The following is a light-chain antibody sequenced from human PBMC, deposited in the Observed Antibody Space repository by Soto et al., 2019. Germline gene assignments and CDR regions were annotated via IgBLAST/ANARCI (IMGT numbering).Light chain of an antibody. J-gene: IGKJ1*01. CDR3: MKGTHWPLT. CDR2: QVS. CDR1: QSLVYSDGRTY. Sequence: DAVVTQSPLSLPVTLGQPASISCRSSQSLVYSDGRTYLNWFQQRPGQSPRRLIYQVSKRDSGVPDRFSGSGSGTDFTLKISRVEAEDVGIYYCMKGTHWPLTFGQGTRVEIE. V-gene: IGKV2-30*01.